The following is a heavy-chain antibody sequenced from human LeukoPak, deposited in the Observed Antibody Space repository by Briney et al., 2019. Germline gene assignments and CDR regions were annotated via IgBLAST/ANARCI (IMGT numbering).Heavy chain of an antibody. CDR3: ARAPRPEMATVKGD. Sequence: PGGSLRLSCAASGLTFSSHWMHWVRQAPGKGLVWVSAISNNGGYTYYADSVQGRFTISRDNANNMLYLQMNSLRVEDTAVYYCARAPRPEMATVKGDWGQGTLVTVSS. J-gene: IGHJ4*02. D-gene: IGHD5-24*01. V-gene: IGHV3-74*01. CDR2: ISNNGGYT. CDR1: GLTFSSHW.